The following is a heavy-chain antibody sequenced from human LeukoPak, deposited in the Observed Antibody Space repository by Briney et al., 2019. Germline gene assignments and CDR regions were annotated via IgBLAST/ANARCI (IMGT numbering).Heavy chain of an antibody. Sequence: GSLRLSCAASGFTVSSNYMNWVRQAPGKGLGWVSVIYSGDSTYYAESVKGRFTISRDKSKNTLYLQMNSLRAEDTAVYYCAKGMARFGYGALLDYWGQGTLVTVSS. CDR1: GFTVSSNY. D-gene: IGHD4/OR15-4a*01. V-gene: IGHV3-53*01. J-gene: IGHJ4*02. CDR2: IYSGDST. CDR3: AKGMARFGYGALLDY.